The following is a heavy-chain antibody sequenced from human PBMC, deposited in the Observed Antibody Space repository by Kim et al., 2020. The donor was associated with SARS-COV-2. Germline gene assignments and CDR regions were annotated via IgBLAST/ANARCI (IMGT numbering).Heavy chain of an antibody. Sequence: AQKFQGRVTMTRDTSTSTVYMELSSLRSEDTAVYYCALGYDSSGYGWFDPWGQGTLVTVSS. CDR3: ALGYDSSGYGWFDP. J-gene: IGHJ5*02. V-gene: IGHV1-46*01. D-gene: IGHD3-22*01.